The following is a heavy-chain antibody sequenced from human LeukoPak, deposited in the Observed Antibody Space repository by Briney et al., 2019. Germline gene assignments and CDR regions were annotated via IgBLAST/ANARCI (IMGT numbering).Heavy chain of an antibody. CDR3: ARDRWAYYYGSGSYD. CDR1: GFTFSSYA. Sequence: PGGSLRLSCAASGFTFSSYAVSWVRQAPGKGLAWVAFIRYDGSNKYYADSVKGRFTISRDNSKNTLYLQMNSLRAEDTAVYYCARDRWAYYYGSGSYDWGQGTLVTVSS. CDR2: IRYDGSNK. V-gene: IGHV3-30*02. D-gene: IGHD3-10*01. J-gene: IGHJ4*02.